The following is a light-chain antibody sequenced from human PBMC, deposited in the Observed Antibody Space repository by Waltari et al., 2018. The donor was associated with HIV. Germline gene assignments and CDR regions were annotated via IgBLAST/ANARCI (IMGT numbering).Light chain of an antibody. J-gene: IGLJ3*02. CDR2: RND. Sequence: MSCSGTNSNVGNNFVSWFQQVSGGAPKLVIYRNDQRPSGVPARFSAAKSGSTASLAIAILQSDDEAEYFFASWDDNLNHWVFGGGTKLTV. CDR3: ASWDDNLNHWV. CDR1: NSNVGNNF. V-gene: IGLV1-44*01.